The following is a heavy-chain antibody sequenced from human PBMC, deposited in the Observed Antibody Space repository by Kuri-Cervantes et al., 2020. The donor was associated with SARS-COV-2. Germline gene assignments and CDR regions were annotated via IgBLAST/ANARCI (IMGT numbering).Heavy chain of an antibody. Sequence: GGSLRLSCAASGFTFSSYAMHWVHQAPGKGLEWVAVISYDGSNKYYADSVKGRFTISRDNSKNTLYLQMNSLRAEDTAVYYCARSILTIFEAMDVWGKGTTVTVSS. CDR1: GFTFSSYA. J-gene: IGHJ6*03. V-gene: IGHV3-30-3*01. CDR3: ARSILTIFEAMDV. CDR2: ISYDGSNK. D-gene: IGHD3-3*01.